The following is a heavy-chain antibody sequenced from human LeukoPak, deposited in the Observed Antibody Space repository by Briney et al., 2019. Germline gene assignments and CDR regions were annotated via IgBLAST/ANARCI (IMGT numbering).Heavy chain of an antibody. V-gene: IGHV3-43*02. CDR1: GFTFDDYA. CDR2: ISGDGGST. D-gene: IGHD6-19*01. CDR3: AKDIGVVGSSGWAGYFDY. Sequence: PGGSLRLSCAASGFTFDDYAMHWVRHAPGKGLEWVSLISGDGGSTYYADSVKGRFTISRDNSKNSLYLQMNSLRTEDTALYYCAKDIGVVGSSGWAGYFDYWGQGTLVTVSS. J-gene: IGHJ4*02.